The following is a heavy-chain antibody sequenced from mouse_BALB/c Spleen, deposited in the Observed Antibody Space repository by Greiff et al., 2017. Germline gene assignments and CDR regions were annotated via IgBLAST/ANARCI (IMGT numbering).Heavy chain of an antibody. CDR3: ARRGLLGQGFAY. V-gene: IGHV5-12-2*01. Sequence: EVQLQQSGGGLVQPGGSLKLSCAASGFTFSSYTMSWVRQTPEKRLEWVAYISNGGGSTYYPDTVKGRFTISRDNAKNTLYLQMSSLKSEDTAMYYCARRGLLGQGFAYWGQGTLVTVSA. CDR1: GFTFSSYT. D-gene: IGHD4-1*01. CDR2: ISNGGGST. J-gene: IGHJ3*01.